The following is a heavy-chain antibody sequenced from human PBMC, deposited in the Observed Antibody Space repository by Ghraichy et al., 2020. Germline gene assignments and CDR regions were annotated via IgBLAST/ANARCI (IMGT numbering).Heavy chain of an antibody. CDR1: GFSLSTSGMC. D-gene: IGHD3-10*01. CDR3: ARISSYGSGSYNYYYGMDV. Sequence: SGPTLVKPTQTLTLTCTFSGFSLSTSGMCVSWIRQPPGKALEWLARIDWDDDKYYSTSLKTRLTISKDTSKNQVVLTMTNMDPVDTATYYCARISSYGSGSYNYYYGMDVWGQGTTVTVSS. CDR2: IDWDDDK. V-gene: IGHV2-70*11. J-gene: IGHJ6*02.